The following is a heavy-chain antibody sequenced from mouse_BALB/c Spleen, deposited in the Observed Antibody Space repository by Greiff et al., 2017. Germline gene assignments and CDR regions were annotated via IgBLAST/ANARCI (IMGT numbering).Heavy chain of an antibody. Sequence: QVELKEAGAELAKPGGPVKMSCKASGYTFTSYWMHWVKQRPGQGLEWIGYINPSTGYTEYNQKFKDKATLTADKSSSTAYMQLSSLTSEDSAVYYCATHGAMDYWGQGTSVTVSS. V-gene: IGHV1-7*01. CDR2: INPSTGYT. CDR1: GYTFTSYW. CDR3: ATHGAMDY. J-gene: IGHJ4*01.